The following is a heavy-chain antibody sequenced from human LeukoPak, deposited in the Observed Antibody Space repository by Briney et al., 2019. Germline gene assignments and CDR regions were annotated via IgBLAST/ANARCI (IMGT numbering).Heavy chain of an antibody. CDR2: IYHSGST. CDR3: ARVVQSTDSSGLYLPEYFQH. V-gene: IGHV4-38-2*02. Sequence: SETLSLTCTLCGYSLSSGYYWGWNRQPPGKGLEWIWRIYHSGSTYYNPSLKSRVTISVETSQNQFSLKSSSVTAADPAVYYCARVVQSTDSSGLYLPEYFQHWGQGTLVTVSS. J-gene: IGHJ1*01. CDR1: GYSLSSGYY. D-gene: IGHD3-22*01.